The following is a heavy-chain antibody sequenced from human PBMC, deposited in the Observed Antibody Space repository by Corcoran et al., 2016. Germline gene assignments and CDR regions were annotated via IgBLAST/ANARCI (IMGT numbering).Heavy chain of an antibody. CDR2: ISYDGSNK. J-gene: IGHJ4*01. CDR3: AKGARDITMIVKC. CDR1: GFTFSSYG. D-gene: IGHD3-22*01. Sequence: QVQLVESGGGVVQPGRSLRLSCAASGFTFSSYGMHWVRQAPGKGLEWVAVISYDGSNKYYADSVKGRFTISRDNSKNTLYLQMNSLRAEDTAVYYCAKGARDITMIVKCWGQEPWSPSPQ. V-gene: IGHV3-30*18.